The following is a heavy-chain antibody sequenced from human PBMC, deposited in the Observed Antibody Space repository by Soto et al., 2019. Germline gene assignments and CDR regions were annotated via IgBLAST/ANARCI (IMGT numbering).Heavy chain of an antibody. CDR3: ARGGAGRYMYYFDY. CDR1: GFTFSNYA. V-gene: IGHV3-33*01. CDR2: VWYDGGNK. Sequence: QVQLVESGGGVVQPGRSLGLSCTASGFTFSNYAMHWVRQAPGKGLEWVAVVWYDGGNKYYADSVKGRFTISRDNSDNILYLQMNSPRVEYTAVYYCARGGAGRYMYYFDYWGQGTLVTVSS. D-gene: IGHD1-26*01. J-gene: IGHJ4*02.